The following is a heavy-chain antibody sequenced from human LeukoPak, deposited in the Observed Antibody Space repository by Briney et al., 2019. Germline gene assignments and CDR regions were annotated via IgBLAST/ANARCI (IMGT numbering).Heavy chain of an antibody. Sequence: WGSLTLSCAASGFTFSSYSMHWVRQAPGKGLEWVAVTSYDGSTKQYADFVKGGFIISSDNSKNTLYLQMNSLRGEDTAVYYCATGMYSGSYFGLLDYWGQGTLVTVSS. CDR3: ATGMYSGSYFGLLDY. V-gene: IGHV3-30-3*01. CDR1: GFTFSSYS. CDR2: TSYDGSTK. J-gene: IGHJ4*02. D-gene: IGHD1-26*01.